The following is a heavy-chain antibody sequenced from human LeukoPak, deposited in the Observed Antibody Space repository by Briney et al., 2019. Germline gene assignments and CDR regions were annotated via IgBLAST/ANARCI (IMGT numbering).Heavy chain of an antibody. V-gene: IGHV3-21*01. D-gene: IGHD5-18*01. CDR1: GYTFSSYS. CDR2: ISSSSSYI. Sequence: PGGSLRLSCAVSGYTFSSYSMNWVRQAPGKGLEWVSSISSSSSYIYYADSVKGQLTISRDNAKNSLYLQMNSLRAEDTAVYYCARGRRDTAMVSDYWGQGTLVTVSS. J-gene: IGHJ4*02. CDR3: ARGRRDTAMVSDY.